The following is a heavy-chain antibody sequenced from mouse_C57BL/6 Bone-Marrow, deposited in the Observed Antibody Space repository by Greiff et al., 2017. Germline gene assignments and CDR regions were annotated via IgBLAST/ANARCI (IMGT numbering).Heavy chain of an antibody. J-gene: IGHJ4*01. V-gene: IGHV1-4*01. CDR3: ARKGGNYEEYYAMDY. CDR1: GYTFTSYT. D-gene: IGHD2-1*01. Sequence: QVQLQQSGAELVRPGASVKMSCKASGYTFTSYTMHWVKQRPGQGLEWIGYINPSSGYTKYNQKFKDKATLTADKSSSTAYMQLSSLTSEDSAVYYCARKGGNYEEYYAMDYWGQGTSVTVSS. CDR2: INPSSGYT.